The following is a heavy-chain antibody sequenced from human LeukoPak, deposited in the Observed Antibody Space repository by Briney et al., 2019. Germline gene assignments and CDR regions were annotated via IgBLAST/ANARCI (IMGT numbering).Heavy chain of an antibody. CDR3: AKPHMRYCSSTSCYVFDY. V-gene: IGHV3-21*04. CDR1: GFTFSSYS. D-gene: IGHD2-2*01. CDR2: ISSSSSYI. Sequence: GGSLRLSCAASGFTFSSYSMNWVRQAPGKGLEWVSSISSSSSYIYYADSVKGRFTISRDNSKNTLYLQMNSLRAEDTAVYYCAKPHMRYCSSTSCYVFDYWGQGTLVTVSS. J-gene: IGHJ4*02.